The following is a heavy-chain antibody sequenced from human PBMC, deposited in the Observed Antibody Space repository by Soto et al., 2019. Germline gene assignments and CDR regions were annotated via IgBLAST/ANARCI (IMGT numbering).Heavy chain of an antibody. CDR1: GFTVSSNY. Sequence: PGGSLRLSCAASGFTVSSNYMSWVRQAPGKGLEWVSVIYSGGSTYYADSVKGRFTISRDNSKNTLYLQMNSLRAEDTAVYYCARDRRYCSGGSCYSAWFDPWGQGTLVTVSS. D-gene: IGHD2-15*01. J-gene: IGHJ5*02. V-gene: IGHV3-53*01. CDR2: IYSGGST. CDR3: ARDRRYCSGGSCYSAWFDP.